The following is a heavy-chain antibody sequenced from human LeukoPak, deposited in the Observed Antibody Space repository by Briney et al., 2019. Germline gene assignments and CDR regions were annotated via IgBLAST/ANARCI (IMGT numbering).Heavy chain of an antibody. Sequence: GGSLRLSCAASGFTFRSHSMNWVRQAPGKGLEWVSAIHPSSTYIYYPDSVKGRFTISRDNAENSLYLQINSLRVEDTAVYYCARALTVLVGYCSSSSCQADYWGQGTLVTVSS. D-gene: IGHD2-2*01. CDR1: GFTFRSHS. CDR3: ARALTVLVGYCSSSSCQADY. V-gene: IGHV3-21*01. CDR2: IHPSSTYI. J-gene: IGHJ4*02.